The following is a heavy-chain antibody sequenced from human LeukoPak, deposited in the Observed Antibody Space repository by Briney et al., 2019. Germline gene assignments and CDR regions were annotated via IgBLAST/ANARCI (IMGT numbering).Heavy chain of an antibody. J-gene: IGHJ4*02. CDR2: ISGSGGST. Sequence: GGSLRLSCAASGFTFSSYAMSWVRQAPGKGLEWVSAISGSGGSTYYADSVKGRFTISRDNSKNTLYLQMNSLRAEDTAVYYCANPVHMYTKFDYWGQGTLVTVSS. CDR3: ANPVHMYTKFDY. CDR1: GFTFSSYA. V-gene: IGHV3-23*01. D-gene: IGHD2-2*02.